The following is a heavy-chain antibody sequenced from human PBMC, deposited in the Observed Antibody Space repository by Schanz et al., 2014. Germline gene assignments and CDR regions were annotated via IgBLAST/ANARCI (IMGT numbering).Heavy chain of an antibody. Sequence: VQLLESGGGVVQPGRSLRLSCAASGFTFSSYAMHWVRQAPGKGLEWVSGFDAHDGRAYYADSAKGRFTISRDNSKSTLYLEMNSLRAEDTALYYCARDRRNADLDYWGQGTLVTVSS. J-gene: IGHJ4*02. D-gene: IGHD1-1*01. V-gene: IGHV3-NL1*01. CDR1: GFTFSSYA. CDR2: FDAHDGRA. CDR3: ARDRRNADLDY.